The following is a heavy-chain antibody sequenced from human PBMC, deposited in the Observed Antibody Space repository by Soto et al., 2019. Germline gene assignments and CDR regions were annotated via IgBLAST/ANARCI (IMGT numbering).Heavy chain of an antibody. V-gene: IGHV3-30*14. CDR1: GFTFSSYA. J-gene: IGHJ6*02. CDR3: ARAAYDMRSREYDGMDV. CDR2: ISYDGSNK. D-gene: IGHD3-9*01. Sequence: GGSLRLSCAASGFTFSSYAMHWVRQAPGKGLEWVAVISYDGSNKYYADSVKSRLTISKDTSKNQVVLTMTNMDPVDTATYYCARAAYDMRSREYDGMDVWGQGTTVTVSS.